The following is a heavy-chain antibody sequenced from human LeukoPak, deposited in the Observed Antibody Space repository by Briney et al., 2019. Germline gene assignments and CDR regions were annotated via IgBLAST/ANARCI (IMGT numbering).Heavy chain of an antibody. D-gene: IGHD2-21*02. J-gene: IGHJ6*03. CDR2: TYYRSKWYN. Sequence: SQTLSLTCAISGDSVSNTRSAWNWIRQSPSRGLEWLGRTYYRSKWYNDYAVSVKSRITINPDTSKNQFSLQLNSVTPEDTAVYYCARTVVTAIPYYYYYMDVWGKGTTVTVSS. CDR3: ARTVVTAIPYYYYYMDV. V-gene: IGHV6-1*01. CDR1: GDSVSNTRSA.